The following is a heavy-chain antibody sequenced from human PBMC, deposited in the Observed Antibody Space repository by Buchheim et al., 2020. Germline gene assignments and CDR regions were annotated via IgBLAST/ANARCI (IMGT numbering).Heavy chain of an antibody. V-gene: IGHV3-33*01. CDR3: ARDVSYGANDC. Sequence: QVQLVESGGGVVQPGRSLRLSCVTSGYTFTSHGMHWVRQAPGKGLEWVAAIWYDGSKEAYADSVKGRFTISRDISKNKLYLQMNSLRAEDTATYYCARDVSYGANDCWGQGTL. CDR1: GYTFTSHG. J-gene: IGHJ4*02. CDR2: IWYDGSKE. D-gene: IGHD4-23*01.